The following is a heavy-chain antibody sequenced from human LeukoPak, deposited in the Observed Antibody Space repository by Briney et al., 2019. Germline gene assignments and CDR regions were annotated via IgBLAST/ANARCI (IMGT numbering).Heavy chain of an antibody. V-gene: IGHV4-30-4*01. D-gene: IGHD3-10*01. J-gene: IGHJ5*02. CDR3: AREKRVYPRWFDP. CDR1: GGSISSGDYY. CDR2: IYYSGST. Sequence: PSQTLSLTCTVSGGSISSGDYYWSWIRQPPGKGLERIGYIYYSGSTYYNPSLKSRVTISVDTSKNQFSLKLSSVTAADTAVYYCAREKRVYPRWFDPWGQGTLVTVSS.